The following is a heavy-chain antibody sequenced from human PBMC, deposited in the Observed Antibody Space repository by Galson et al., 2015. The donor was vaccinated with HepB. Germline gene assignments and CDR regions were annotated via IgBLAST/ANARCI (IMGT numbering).Heavy chain of an antibody. CDR3: ASVLQSSRMDV. J-gene: IGHJ6*02. CDR1: GYSFTSYW. D-gene: IGHD4-11*01. CDR2: IDPSDSYT. Sequence: QSGAEVKKPGESLRISCKGSGYSFTSYWISWGRQMPGKGLEWMGRIDPSDSYTNYSPSFQGNVSISADKSISTAYLQWSSLKDSDTAMYYCASVLQSSRMDVWGQGTTVTVSS. V-gene: IGHV5-10-1*01.